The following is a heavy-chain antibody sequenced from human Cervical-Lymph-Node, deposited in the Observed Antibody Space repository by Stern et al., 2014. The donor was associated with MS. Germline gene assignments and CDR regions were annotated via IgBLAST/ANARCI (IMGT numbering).Heavy chain of an antibody. J-gene: IGHJ4*02. Sequence: VQLVQSGAEVRKPGSSVKVSCKASGGPFSRYGISWVRQAPGQGLEWMGGIIPVVGTADYAEQFQGRVTITADGSTSTAYMELSSLTSADTAVYYCARGPYNRDFFEYWGQGTLVTVSS. CDR3: ARGPYNRDFFEY. CDR1: GGPFSRYG. V-gene: IGHV1-69*01. CDR2: IIPVVGTA. D-gene: IGHD1-1*01.